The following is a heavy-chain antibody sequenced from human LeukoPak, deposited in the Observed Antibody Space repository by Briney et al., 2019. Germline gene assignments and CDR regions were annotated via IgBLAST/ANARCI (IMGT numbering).Heavy chain of an antibody. CDR2: IIPIFGTA. CDR3: ARYKVVPPRGGYYYYYYMDV. J-gene: IGHJ6*03. Sequence: ASVKVSCKASGGTFSSYAISWVRQAPGQGLEWMGGIIPIFGTANYAQKFQGRVTITTDESTSTAYMELSSLRSEDTAVYYCARYKVVPPRGGYYYYYYMDVWGKGTTVTVSS. CDR1: GGTFSSYA. D-gene: IGHD2-2*01. V-gene: IGHV1-69*05.